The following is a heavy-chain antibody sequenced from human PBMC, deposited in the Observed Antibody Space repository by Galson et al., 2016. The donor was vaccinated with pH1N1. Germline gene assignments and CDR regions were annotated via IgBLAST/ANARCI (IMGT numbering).Heavy chain of an antibody. CDR3: ARDVAPPGHYAMDV. CDR1: GYTFTFTGYF. Sequence: SVKVSCKASGYTFTFTGYFIHWVRQAPGQGLEFEWMGRINPYSGDTDFAQNFQGRVTMTRDTSIGTAYMEVSRLTSDVTAIYYCARDVAPPGHYAMDVWGQGTTVTASS. J-gene: IGHJ6*02. CDR2: INPYSGDT. V-gene: IGHV1-2*06.